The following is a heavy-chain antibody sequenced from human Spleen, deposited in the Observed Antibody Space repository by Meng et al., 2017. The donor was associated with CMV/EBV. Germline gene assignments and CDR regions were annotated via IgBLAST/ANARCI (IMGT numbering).Heavy chain of an antibody. V-gene: IGHV4-34*01. CDR2: INHSGST. CDR3: ARHSLTGTTFDY. D-gene: IGHD1-20*01. CDR1: GGSFSGYY. Sequence: SETLSLTCAVYGGSFSGYYWSWIRQPPGKGLEWIGEINHSGSTNYNPSLKSRVTISVDTSKNQFSLKLSSVTAADTAVYYCARHSLTGTTFDYWGQGTLVTVSS. J-gene: IGHJ4*02.